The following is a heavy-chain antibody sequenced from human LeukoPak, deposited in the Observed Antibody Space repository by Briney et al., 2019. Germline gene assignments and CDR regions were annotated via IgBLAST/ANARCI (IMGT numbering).Heavy chain of an antibody. J-gene: IGHJ4*02. CDR3: AKSQGGGYDSFDY. CDR1: GFIFSNYA. CDR2: IWYDGSRQ. Sequence: GGSLRLSCAASGFIFSNYAMHWVRQAPGKGLEWVAVIWYDGSRQYYADSVKGRFTISRDDSKVTLYLQMNSLRAEDTAVYSCAKSQGGGYDSFDYWGQGTLVTVSS. D-gene: IGHD5-12*01. V-gene: IGHV3-33*03.